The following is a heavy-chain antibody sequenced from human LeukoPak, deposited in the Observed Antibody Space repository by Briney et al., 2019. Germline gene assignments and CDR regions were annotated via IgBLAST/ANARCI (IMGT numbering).Heavy chain of an antibody. J-gene: IGHJ4*02. V-gene: IGHV1-18*01. CDR1: GYTFTSYG. CDR3: ARGLSGIVVVPAALDY. D-gene: IGHD2-2*01. Sequence: GASVKVSCKASGYTFTSYGISWVRQAPGQGLEWMGWISAYNGNTNYAQKLQGRVTMTTDTSTSTAYMELRSLRSDDTAVYYCARGLSGIVVVPAALDYWGQGTLVTVSS. CDR2: ISAYNGNT.